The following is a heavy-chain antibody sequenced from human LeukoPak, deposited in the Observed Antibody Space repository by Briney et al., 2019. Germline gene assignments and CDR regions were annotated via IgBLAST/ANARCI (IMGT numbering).Heavy chain of an antibody. CDR1: GGSISSGRYY. D-gene: IGHD3-3*01. CDR2: IYTSGST. CDR3: AREVLRFLEWLPDI. Sequence: SQTLSLTCTVSGGSISSGRYYWGWIRQPAGKGLEWIGRIYTSGSTNHIPPLKSRVTISVDTSKNQFSLKLSSVTAADTAVYYCAREVLRFLEWLPDIWGQGTMVTASS. J-gene: IGHJ3*02. V-gene: IGHV4-61*02.